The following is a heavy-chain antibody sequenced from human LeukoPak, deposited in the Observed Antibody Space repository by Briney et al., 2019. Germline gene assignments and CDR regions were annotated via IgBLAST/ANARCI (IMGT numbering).Heavy chain of an antibody. J-gene: IGHJ5*02. V-gene: IGHV4-34*01. CDR3: ARGLVYGDFWFDP. D-gene: IGHD4-17*01. CDR1: GGSFSGYY. Sequence: SEALSLTCAVYGGSFSGYYWSWIRQPPGKGLEWIGEINHSGSTNYNPSLKSRVTISVDTSKNQFSLKLSSVTAADTAVYYCARGLVYGDFWFDPWGQGTLVTVSS. CDR2: INHSGST.